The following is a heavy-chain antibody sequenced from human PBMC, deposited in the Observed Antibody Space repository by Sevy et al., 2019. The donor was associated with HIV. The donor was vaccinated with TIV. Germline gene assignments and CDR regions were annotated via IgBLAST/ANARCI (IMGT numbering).Heavy chain of an antibody. D-gene: IGHD6-6*01. Sequence: GGSLRLSCAASGFTFSSYGMQWVRQAPGKGLEWVAVIWYDGSNKYYADSVKGRFTISRDNSKNTLYLQMNSLRAEDTAVYYCARGDSSSRRYYYYGMDVWGQGTTVTVSS. CDR1: GFTFSSYG. J-gene: IGHJ6*02. CDR3: ARGDSSSRRYYYYGMDV. V-gene: IGHV3-33*01. CDR2: IWYDGSNK.